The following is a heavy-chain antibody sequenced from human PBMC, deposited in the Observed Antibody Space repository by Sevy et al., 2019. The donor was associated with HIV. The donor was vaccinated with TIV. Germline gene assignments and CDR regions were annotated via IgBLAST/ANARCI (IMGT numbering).Heavy chain of an antibody. CDR3: FGGTN. CDR1: GLTFSNYW. Sequence: GGSLRLSCTDSGLTFSNYWMYWVRQAPGKGLEWVASIKKDGSQKDYVDSVKGRFIISRDNAKSSVYLQMNSLRDEDAAVYYCFGGTNWGQGTLVTVSS. J-gene: IGHJ4*02. CDR2: IKKDGSQK. V-gene: IGHV3-7*03. D-gene: IGHD3-16*01.